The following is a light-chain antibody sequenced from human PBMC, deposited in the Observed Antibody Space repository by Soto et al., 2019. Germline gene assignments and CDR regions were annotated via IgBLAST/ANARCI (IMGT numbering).Light chain of an antibody. V-gene: IGKV1-12*01. CDR3: QKANSFPLT. Sequence: DIQVTQSPSSLSASVGDRVTITCRASQGISNWLAWYQQKPGKAPKLLIYVASSLQSRVPSRFSGSGSGTDFTLTVSRLQPEDFASYYCQKANSFPLTFGQGTRLDSK. CDR2: VAS. J-gene: IGKJ5*01. CDR1: QGISNW.